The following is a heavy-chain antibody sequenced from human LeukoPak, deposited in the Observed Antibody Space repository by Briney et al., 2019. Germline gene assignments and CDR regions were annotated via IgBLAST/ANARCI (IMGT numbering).Heavy chain of an antibody. CDR1: GGSISSGSYY. J-gene: IGHJ5*02. D-gene: IGHD5-18*01. CDR3: ARLARYSYGLSPGWFDP. V-gene: IGHV4-61*02. CDR2: IYTSGST. Sequence: SETLSLTCTVSGGSISSGSYYWSWIRQPAGKGLEWIGRIYTSGSTNYNPSLKSRVTISVDKSKNQFSLKLSSVTAADTAVYYCARLARYSYGLSPGWFDPWGQGTLVTVSS.